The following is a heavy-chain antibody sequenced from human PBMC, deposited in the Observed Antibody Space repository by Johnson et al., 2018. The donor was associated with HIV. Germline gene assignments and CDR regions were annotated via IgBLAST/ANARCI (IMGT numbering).Heavy chain of an antibody. D-gene: IGHD6-19*01. Sequence: QVQLVESGGGLVQPGGSLRLSCAASGFTFSSYGMHWVRQAPGKGLEWVAVIWYDGSNKYYADSVKGRFTISRDNSKNTLYLQMNSLRAEDTAVYYCAKELGIPSGWYRGAFDIWGQGTMVTVSS. CDR3: AKELGIPSGWYRGAFDI. V-gene: IGHV3-30*02. J-gene: IGHJ3*02. CDR2: IWYDGSNK. CDR1: GFTFSSYG.